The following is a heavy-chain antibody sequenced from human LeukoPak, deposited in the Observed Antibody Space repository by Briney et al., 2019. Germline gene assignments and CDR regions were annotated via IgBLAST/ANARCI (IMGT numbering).Heavy chain of an antibody. CDR3: ARGSYNWNDGAFDI. V-gene: IGHV4-4*07. J-gene: IGHJ3*02. CDR1: GGSISSYY. Sequence: SETLSLTCSVSGGSISSYYWSWIRRPAGKGLEWIGRIYTSGSTNYNPSLKSRVTMSVDTSKNQFSLKLSSVTAADTAVYYCARGSYNWNDGAFDIWGQGTMVTVSS. CDR2: IYTSGST. D-gene: IGHD1-1*01.